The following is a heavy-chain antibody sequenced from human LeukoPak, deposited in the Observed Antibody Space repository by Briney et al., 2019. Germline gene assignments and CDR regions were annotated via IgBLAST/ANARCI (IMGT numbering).Heavy chain of an antibody. D-gene: IGHD2-15*01. CDR3: TTDLRVVGAFDI. V-gene: IGHV3-15*01. CDR2: IKSKTDGGTT. CDR1: GLTLSTAW. Sequence: GGSLRLSWAASGLTLSTAWITWASQAPGKGLAWVRRIKSKTDGGTTAYAAPVKGRFTISRDDSKNTLYLQMNSLKTEDTAVYYCTTDLRVVGAFDIWGQGTMVTVSS. J-gene: IGHJ3*02.